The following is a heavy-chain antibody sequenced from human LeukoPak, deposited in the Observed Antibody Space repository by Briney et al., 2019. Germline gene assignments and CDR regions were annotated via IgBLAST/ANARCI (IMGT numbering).Heavy chain of an antibody. CDR3: ARRGYSSGWPVFDS. Sequence: GGSLRLSCAASGFTFSTYWMSWVRQAPGKGLEWLANINQDGGETYYVDSVKGRFTISRDNAKNSLSLQMNSLRAEDTAIYYCARRGYSSGWPVFDSWGQGTLVTVSS. CDR1: GFTFSTYW. V-gene: IGHV3-7*01. D-gene: IGHD6-19*01. J-gene: IGHJ4*02. CDR2: INQDGGET.